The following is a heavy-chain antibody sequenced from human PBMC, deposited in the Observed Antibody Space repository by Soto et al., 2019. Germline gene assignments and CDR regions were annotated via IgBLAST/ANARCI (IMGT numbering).Heavy chain of an antibody. CDR2: IYYSGTT. CDR1: GYPITSSNW. Sequence: QVQLQESGPGLVKPSDTLSLTCAVSGYPITSSNWWGWFRQPPGKGLEWIGYIYYSGTTYYNPSLKSRVTMSVDTSKNQFSLKLTSVTAVDTAVYYCARREIQGPIDYWGQGTLVTVSS. V-gene: IGHV4-28*01. J-gene: IGHJ4*02. CDR3: ARREIQGPIDY. D-gene: IGHD1-26*01.